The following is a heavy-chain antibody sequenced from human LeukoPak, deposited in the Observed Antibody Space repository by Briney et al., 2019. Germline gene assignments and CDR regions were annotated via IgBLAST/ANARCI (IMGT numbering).Heavy chain of an antibody. Sequence: PGGSLRLSCTASGFTFSSYEMNWVRQAPGKGLEWVSAIAGSGGSTYYADSAKGRFTIFRDNSKNTLYLQMNSLRAEDTAVYYCATGKRGYSYGYTIDYWGQGTLVTVSS. V-gene: IGHV3-23*01. CDR3: ATGKRGYSYGYTIDY. CDR1: GFTFSSYE. CDR2: IAGSGGST. J-gene: IGHJ4*02. D-gene: IGHD5-18*01.